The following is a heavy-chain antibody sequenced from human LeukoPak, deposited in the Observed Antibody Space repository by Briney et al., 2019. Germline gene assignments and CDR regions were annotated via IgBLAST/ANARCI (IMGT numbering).Heavy chain of an antibody. V-gene: IGHV4-59*08. CDR1: GGSISSYY. J-gene: IGHJ4*01. CDR3: ARHMGLGYTYFYPYFDY. Sequence: PSETLSLTCTVSGGSISSYYWSWIRQPPGKGLEWIGYIYYSGSTNYNPSLKSRVTISADTSKNQFSLKLSSVTAADTAVYYCARHMGLGYTYFYPYFDYWGQGTLVTVSS. D-gene: IGHD1-1*01. CDR2: IYYSGST.